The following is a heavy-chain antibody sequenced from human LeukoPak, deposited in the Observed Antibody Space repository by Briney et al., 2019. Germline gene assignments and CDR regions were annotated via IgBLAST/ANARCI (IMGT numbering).Heavy chain of an antibody. D-gene: IGHD2-15*01. Sequence: GGSLRLSCAASGFTFSSYSMNWVRQAPGKGLEWVSSISSSSSYIYYADSVKGRFTISRDNARNSLYLQMNTLRAEDTAVYSCARGADGVSSNSRGWFDPWGQGTLVTVTS. J-gene: IGHJ5*02. CDR3: ARGADGVSSNSRGWFDP. CDR1: GFTFSSYS. V-gene: IGHV3-21*06. CDR2: ISSSSSYI.